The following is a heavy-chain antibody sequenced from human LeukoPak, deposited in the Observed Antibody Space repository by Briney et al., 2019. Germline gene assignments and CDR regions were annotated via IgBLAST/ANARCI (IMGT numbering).Heavy chain of an antibody. CDR2: IYSGGSA. Sequence: PGGSLRLSCAASGFTVSSNYMSWVRQAPGKGLEWVSVIYSGGSAYYADSVKGRFTISRDNSKNTLYLQMNSLRAEDTAVYYCARVAVAGSSGLDYWGQGTLVPSPQ. CDR3: ARVAVAGSSGLDY. CDR1: GFTVSSNY. J-gene: IGHJ4*02. V-gene: IGHV3-66*01. D-gene: IGHD6-19*01.